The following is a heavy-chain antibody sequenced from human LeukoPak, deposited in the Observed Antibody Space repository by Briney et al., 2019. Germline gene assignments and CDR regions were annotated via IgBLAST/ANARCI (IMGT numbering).Heavy chain of an antibody. CDR2: IIPIFGTA. CDR3: ARGPRHQMTTVTCYFDY. CDR1: GGTFSSYA. D-gene: IGHD4-11*01. Sequence: SVKVSCKASGGTFSSYAISWVRQAPGQGLEWMGRIIPIFGTANYAQKFQGRVTITTDESTSTAYMELSSLRSEDTAVYYCARGPRHQMTTVTCYFDYWGQGTLVTVSS. V-gene: IGHV1-69*05. J-gene: IGHJ4*02.